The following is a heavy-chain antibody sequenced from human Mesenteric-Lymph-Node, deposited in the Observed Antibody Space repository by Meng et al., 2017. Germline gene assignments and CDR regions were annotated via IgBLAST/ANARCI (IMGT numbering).Heavy chain of an antibody. CDR1: GFTFSSYG. CDR3: ARRALDYSSSWYYFDY. D-gene: IGHD6-13*01. Sequence: GESLKISCAASGFTFSSYGMHWVRQAPGKGLEWVAVIWYDGSNKYYADSVKGRFTISRDNSKNTLYLQMNSLRAEDTAVYYCARRALDYSSSWYYFDYRGQGTLVTVSS. V-gene: IGHV3-33*01. J-gene: IGHJ4*02. CDR2: IWYDGSNK.